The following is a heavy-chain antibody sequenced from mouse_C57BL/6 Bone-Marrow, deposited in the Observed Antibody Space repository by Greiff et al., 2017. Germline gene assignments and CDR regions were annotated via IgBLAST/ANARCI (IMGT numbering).Heavy chain of an antibody. CDR1: GYTFTSYD. CDR3: ARLEFYVSRGDGYCDY. D-gene: IGHD1-1*01. V-gene: IGHV1-85*01. J-gene: IGHJ1*03. CDR2: IYPGDGST. Sequence: QVQLQQSGPELVKPGASVKLSCKASGYTFTSYDINWVKQRPGPGLEWIGWIYPGDGSTKYKEKFKGKATMTGDTSSSTAYMELHRLTAEDSAVYFCARLEFYVSRGDGYCDYWGTGTTVTVSS.